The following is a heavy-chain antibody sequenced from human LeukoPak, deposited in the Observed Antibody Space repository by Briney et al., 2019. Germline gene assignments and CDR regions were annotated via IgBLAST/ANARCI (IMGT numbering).Heavy chain of an antibody. CDR3: ARGGEELAYCGGDCYSRFDY. Sequence: SVKVSCKASGGTFSSYAISWVRQAPGQGLEWMGGIIPIFGTANYAQKFQGRVTITADESTSTAYMELSSLRSEDTVVYYCARGGEELAYCGGDCYSRFDYWGQGTLVTVSS. V-gene: IGHV1-69*01. D-gene: IGHD2-21*01. CDR2: IIPIFGTA. CDR1: GGTFSSYA. J-gene: IGHJ4*02.